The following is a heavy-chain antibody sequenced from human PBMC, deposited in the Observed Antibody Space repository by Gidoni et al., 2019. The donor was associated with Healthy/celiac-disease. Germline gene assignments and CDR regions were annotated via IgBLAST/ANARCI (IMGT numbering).Heavy chain of an antibody. CDR2: SYPGDSDT. CDR3: ARSPGGNSFYYYYGMDV. Sequence: EVQLVQSGAEVKKPGASQKISCKGSGYSFTSYWIGWVRQTPGKGLEWMGISYPGDSDTKYSPAFQGQVTSSADKSISTAYLQWSSLKASDTAMYYCARSPGGNSFYYYYGMDVWGQGTTVTVSS. V-gene: IGHV5-51*01. D-gene: IGHD2-21*02. J-gene: IGHJ6*02. CDR1: GYSFTSYW.